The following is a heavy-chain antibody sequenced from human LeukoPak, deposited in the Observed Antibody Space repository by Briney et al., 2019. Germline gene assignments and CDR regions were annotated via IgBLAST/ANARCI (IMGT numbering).Heavy chain of an antibody. J-gene: IGHJ3*02. CDR1: GGSFSGYY. V-gene: IGHV4-34*01. CDR2: INHSGST. CDR3: ATGAYCSGTSCYDAAFDI. D-gene: IGHD2-2*01. Sequence: SETLSLTCAVYGGSFSGYYWSWIRQPPGKGLEWIGEINHSGSTNYNPSLKSRVTISVDTSKNQFSLKLSSVTAADTAVYYCATGAYCSGTSCYDAAFDIWGQGTMVTVSS.